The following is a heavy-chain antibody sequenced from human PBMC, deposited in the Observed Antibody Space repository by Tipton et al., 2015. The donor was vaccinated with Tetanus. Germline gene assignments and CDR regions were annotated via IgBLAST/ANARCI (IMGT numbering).Heavy chain of an antibody. CDR1: GGSVSSSGYF. CDR3: GRHGGSYIAYWCFDL. D-gene: IGHD1-26*01. Sequence: LSLTCTVSGGSVSSSGYFWGWIRQSPGKGLEWIGSINSGGTTYHNPSLKSRLAISVDTSRNQFSLRLTSVTATDSAVYYCGRHGGSYIAYWCFDLWGRGSLVTVSS. J-gene: IGHJ2*01. CDR2: INSGGTT. V-gene: IGHV4-39*01.